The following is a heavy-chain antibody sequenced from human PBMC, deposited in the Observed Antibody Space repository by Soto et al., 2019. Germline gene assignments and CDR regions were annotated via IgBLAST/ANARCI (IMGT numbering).Heavy chain of an antibody. V-gene: IGHV3-33*01. Sequence: QVQLVESGGGVVQPGRSLRLSCAASGFTFSSYGMHWVRQAPGKGLEWVAVIWYDGSNKYYADSVKGRFTISRDNSKNTLYLQMNSLRAEDTAVYCCARDGGGNSVDYWGQGTLVTVSS. D-gene: IGHD2-21*02. CDR2: IWYDGSNK. CDR1: GFTFSSYG. CDR3: ARDGGGNSVDY. J-gene: IGHJ4*02.